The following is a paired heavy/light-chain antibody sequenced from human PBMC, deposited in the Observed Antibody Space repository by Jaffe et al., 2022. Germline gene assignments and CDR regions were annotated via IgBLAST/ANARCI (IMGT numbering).Light chain of an antibody. CDR2: AAS. V-gene: IGKV1-8*01. CDR3: QQYYSYQRT. Sequence: AIRMTQSPSSLSASTGDRVTITCRASQGISSYLAWYQQKPGKAPKLLIYAASTLQSGVPSRFSGSGSGTDFTLTISCLQSEDFATYYCQQYYSYQRTFGQGTKVEIK. J-gene: IGKJ1*01. CDR1: QGISSY.
Heavy chain of an antibody. CDR2: ISGSGGST. D-gene: IGHD3-16*02. CDR1: GFTFSSYA. CDR3: AKYRQSASDAFDI. J-gene: IGHJ3*02. V-gene: IGHV3-23*01. Sequence: EVQLLESGGGLVQPGGSLRLSCAASGFTFSSYAMSWVRQAPGKGLEWVSAISGSGGSTYYADSVKGRFTISRDNSKNTLYLQMNSLRAEDTAVYYCAKYRQSASDAFDIWGQGTMVTVSS.